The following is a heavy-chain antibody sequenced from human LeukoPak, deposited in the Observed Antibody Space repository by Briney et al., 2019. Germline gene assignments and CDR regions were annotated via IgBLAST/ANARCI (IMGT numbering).Heavy chain of an antibody. V-gene: IGHV3-30*18. CDR1: GFTFSSYG. Sequence: GGSLRLSCAASGFTFSSYGMHWVRQAPGKGLEWVAVISYDGSNKYYADSVKGRFTISRDNSKNTLYLQMNSLRAEDTAVYYCAKEVGYCSSTSCPRYYYGMDVWGKGTTVTVSS. CDR2: ISYDGSNK. CDR3: AKEVGYCSSTSCPRYYYGMDV. J-gene: IGHJ6*04. D-gene: IGHD2-2*01.